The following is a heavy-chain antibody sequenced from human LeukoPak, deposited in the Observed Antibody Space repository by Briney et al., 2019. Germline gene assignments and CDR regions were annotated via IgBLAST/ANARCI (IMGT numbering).Heavy chain of an antibody. CDR3: AKDIREYYYDSSGYAYYYYYGMDV. CDR2: ISWNSGSI. CDR1: GFTFDDYA. Sequence: TGGSLRLSCAASGFTFDDYAMHWVRQAPGKGPEWVSGISWNSGSIGYADSVKGRFTISRDNAKNSLYLQMNSLRAEDTALYYCAKDIREYYYDSSGYAYYYYYGMDVWGQGTTVTVSS. V-gene: IGHV3-9*01. D-gene: IGHD3-22*01. J-gene: IGHJ6*02.